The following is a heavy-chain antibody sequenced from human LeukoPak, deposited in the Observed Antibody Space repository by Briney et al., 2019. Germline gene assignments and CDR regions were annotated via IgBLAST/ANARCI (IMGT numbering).Heavy chain of an antibody. CDR1: GVSISSYY. CDR3: ATTYYFDSSGLTAFDI. J-gene: IGHJ3*02. V-gene: IGHV4-59*08. D-gene: IGHD3-22*01. Sequence: SETLSLTCTVSGVSISSYYWSWIRQPPGKGLEWIGYIYYSGRTDYNPSLKSRVTISVDTSKNQFSLKLSSVTAADTAVYYCATTYYFDSSGLTAFDIWGQGTMVTVSS. CDR2: IYYSGRT.